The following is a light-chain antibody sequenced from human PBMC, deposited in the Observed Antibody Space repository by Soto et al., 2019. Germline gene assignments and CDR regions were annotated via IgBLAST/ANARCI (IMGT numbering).Light chain of an antibody. J-gene: IGKJ3*01. V-gene: IGKV1-39*01. CDR1: QNINTY. CDR3: QQTSSAPFT. Sequence: DIQMTQSTYSLSAAVGDRVTIACRASQNINTYLNWYEQKQGKAPKLLIFDAASLQSGVPSRFSGGGSRTDFTLTITSLQPEDFATYYCQQTSSAPFTFGPGTKVDIK. CDR2: DAA.